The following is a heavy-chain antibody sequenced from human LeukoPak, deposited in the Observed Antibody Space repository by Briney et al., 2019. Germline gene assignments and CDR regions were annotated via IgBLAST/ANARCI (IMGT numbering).Heavy chain of an antibody. CDR3: ARWAVTRSQVFDY. D-gene: IGHD4-17*01. CDR2: LMDDGTRT. V-gene: IGHV3-23*01. Sequence: PGGSLRLSCAASGFSLTNYAMSWVRQAPGKGLEWVSALMDDGTRTYFADSVKGRFTISRDTSKNTLYLQMSSLRAEDTAVYHCARWAVTRSQVFDYWGQGTLVTVST. CDR1: GFSLTNYA. J-gene: IGHJ4*02.